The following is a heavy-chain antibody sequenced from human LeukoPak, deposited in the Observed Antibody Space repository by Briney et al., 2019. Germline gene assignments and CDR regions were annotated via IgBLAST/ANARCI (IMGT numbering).Heavy chain of an antibody. Sequence: GGSLRLSCAASGFTFSSCETNWVRHAPGKGLEWVSYISSSGSTIYYADSVKGRFTISRDNAKNSLYLQMNSLRAEDTAVYYCARDRAVAGTRFDYWGQGTLVTVSS. D-gene: IGHD6-19*01. CDR2: ISSSGSTI. V-gene: IGHV3-48*03. J-gene: IGHJ4*02. CDR3: ARDRAVAGTRFDY. CDR1: GFTFSSCE.